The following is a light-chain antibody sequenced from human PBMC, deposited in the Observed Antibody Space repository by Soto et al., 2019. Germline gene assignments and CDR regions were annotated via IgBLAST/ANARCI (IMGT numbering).Light chain of an antibody. CDR2: EGS. CDR1: SSDVGSYHL. CDR3: CSYAGSSTFV. V-gene: IGLV2-23*01. Sequence: QSVLTQPASVSGSPGQSITISCTGTSSDVGSYHLVSWYQHHPGKAPKLMIYEGSKRPSGVSNRFSGSKSGNTASLTISGLQAEDEADYYCCSYAGSSTFVFGTGTKLTVL. J-gene: IGLJ1*01.